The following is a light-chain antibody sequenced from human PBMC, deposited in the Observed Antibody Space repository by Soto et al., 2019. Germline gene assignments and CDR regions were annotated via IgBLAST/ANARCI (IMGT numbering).Light chain of an antibody. CDR1: QSIGSY. V-gene: IGKV3-11*01. CDR3: QQRTNWPPIT. J-gene: IGKJ5*01. CDR2: DAS. Sequence: EIVLTQSPATLSLSPGDRATLSCRASQSIGSYLAWYQQKPGQAPRLLIYDASNRATGVPGRFIGGGSGTDFTLTISSLEPDDFAVYYCQQRTNWPPITFGKGTRLEIK.